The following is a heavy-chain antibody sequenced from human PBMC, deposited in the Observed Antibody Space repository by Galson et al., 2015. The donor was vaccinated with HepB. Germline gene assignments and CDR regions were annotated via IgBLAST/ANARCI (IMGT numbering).Heavy chain of an antibody. J-gene: IGHJ3*02. D-gene: IGHD2-15*01. CDR1: GFTFSDYY. Sequence: SLRLSCAASGFTFSDYYMSWIRQAPGKGLEWVSYISSSGSTIYYADSVKGRFTISRDNAKNSLYLQMNSLRAEDTAVYYCARVVVVAATLDAFDIWGQGTMVTVSS. CDR2: ISSSGSTI. CDR3: ARVVVVAATLDAFDI. V-gene: IGHV3-11*01.